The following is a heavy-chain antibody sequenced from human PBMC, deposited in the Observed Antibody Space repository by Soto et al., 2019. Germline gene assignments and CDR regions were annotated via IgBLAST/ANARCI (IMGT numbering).Heavy chain of an antibody. Sequence: PGGSLRLSCAASGFTFSRFELHWIRQAPGKGLEWVSYISSRGSSIYYADSVKGRFTISRDNAKNSLYLQMNGLRAEDTAVYYCARGYYDFWSGYYISPYGMDVWGQGTTVTVSS. D-gene: IGHD3-3*01. V-gene: IGHV3-48*03. CDR3: ARGYYDFWSGYYISPYGMDV. CDR1: GFTFSRFE. CDR2: ISSRGSSI. J-gene: IGHJ6*02.